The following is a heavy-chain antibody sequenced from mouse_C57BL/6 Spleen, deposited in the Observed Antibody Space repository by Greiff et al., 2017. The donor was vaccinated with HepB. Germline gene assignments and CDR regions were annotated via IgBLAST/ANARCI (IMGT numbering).Heavy chain of an antibody. D-gene: IGHD1-1*02. CDR3: ARHGGNYVGYAMDY. J-gene: IGHJ4*01. Sequence: EVKVVESGGGLVQPGGSLKLSCSASGFTFSDYYMYWVRQTPEKRLEWVAYISNGGGSTYYPDTVKGRFTISRDNAKNTLYLQMSRLKSEDTAMYYCARHGGNYVGYAMDYWGQGTSVTVSS. V-gene: IGHV5-12*01. CDR2: ISNGGGST. CDR1: GFTFSDYY.